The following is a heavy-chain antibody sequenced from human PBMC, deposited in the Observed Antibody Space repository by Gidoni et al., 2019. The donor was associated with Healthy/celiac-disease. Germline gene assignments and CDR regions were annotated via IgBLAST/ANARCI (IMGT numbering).Heavy chain of an antibody. CDR2: ISSNGGST. J-gene: IGHJ4*02. V-gene: IGHV3-64D*06. CDR3: VKVGYYDSSGYYR. D-gene: IGHD3-22*01. Sequence: EVQLVESGGGLVQPGGSLRLSCAASGFTFSSYAMHWVRQAPGKGLEYVSAISSNGGSTYYADSVKGRFTISRDNSKNTLYLQMSSLRAEDTAVYYCVKVGYYDSSGYYRWGQGTLVTVSS. CDR1: GFTFSSYA.